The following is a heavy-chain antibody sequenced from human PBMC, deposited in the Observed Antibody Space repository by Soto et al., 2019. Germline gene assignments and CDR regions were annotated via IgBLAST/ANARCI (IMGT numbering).Heavy chain of an antibody. D-gene: IGHD1-1*01. J-gene: IGHJ6*02. CDR1: GGTFSTSA. CDR2: IMPVFATP. Sequence: QVQLVQSGAEVKKPGSSVKVSCKASGGTFSTSAISWVRQAPGQGLEWVGGIMPVFATPDYAQNFQGRVTITADKSTTTAYLELTSLRADDTAVYYCARDKDRLQLGGNYYYILDVWGQGTAITVSS. CDR3: ARDKDRLQLGGNYYYILDV. V-gene: IGHV1-69*14.